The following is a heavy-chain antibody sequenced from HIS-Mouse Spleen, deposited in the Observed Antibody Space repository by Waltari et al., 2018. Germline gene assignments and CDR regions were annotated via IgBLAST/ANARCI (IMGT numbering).Heavy chain of an antibody. D-gene: IGHD3-22*01. CDR3: AREVYYYDSSGYGSQDAFDI. V-gene: IGHV3-53*01. CDR2: IYSCGST. CDR1: GFTVSTNY. J-gene: IGHJ3*02. Sequence: EVQLVESGGGLFQPGGSLRLSCAASGFTVSTNYLRCVRQAPGKGLEWVSVIYSCGSTYYADSVKSRFTISRDNSKNTLYLQMNSLRAEDTAVYYCAREVYYYDSSGYGSQDAFDIWGQGTMVTVSS.